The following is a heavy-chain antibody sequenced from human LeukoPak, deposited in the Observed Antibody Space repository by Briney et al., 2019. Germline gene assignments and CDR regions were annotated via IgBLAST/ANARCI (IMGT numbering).Heavy chain of an antibody. V-gene: IGHV3-21*01. Sequence: GGSLRLSCAASGFTFSSYSMNWVRQAPGKGLEWVSSISSSSSYIYYADSVKGRFTISRDNAKNSLYLQMNSLRAEDTAVYYCARESGPDYYDSSGYHYYYYGMDVWGQGTTVTVSS. J-gene: IGHJ6*02. D-gene: IGHD3-22*01. CDR3: ARESGPDYYDSSGYHYYYYGMDV. CDR2: ISSSSSYI. CDR1: GFTFSSYS.